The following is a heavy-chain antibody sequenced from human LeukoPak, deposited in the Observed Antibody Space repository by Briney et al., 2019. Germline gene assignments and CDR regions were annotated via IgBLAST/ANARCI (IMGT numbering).Heavy chain of an antibody. J-gene: IGHJ4*02. CDR3: ARARANSDFDY. CDR1: GYTFTSYD. Sequence: ASVKVSCKASGYTFTSYDINWVRQATGQGLEWMGWMNPNSGNTGYAQKFQGRDTITRNTSISTAYMELCSLRSEDTAVYYCARARANSDFDYWGQGTLVTVSS. CDR2: MNPNSGNT. D-gene: IGHD1-26*01. V-gene: IGHV1-8*03.